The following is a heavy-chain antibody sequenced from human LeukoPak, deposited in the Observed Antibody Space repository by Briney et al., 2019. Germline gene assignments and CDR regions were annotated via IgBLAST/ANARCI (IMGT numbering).Heavy chain of an antibody. D-gene: IGHD3-10*01. CDR2: ISGTGDNT. CDR3: AKDGGFGELLYNWFDP. Sequence: GGSLRLSCAASGFTFSSFAMSWVRQAPGKGLEWVSAISGTGDNTYYADSVKGRFTISRDNSKNTLFLQMNSLRAEDTALYYCAKDGGFGELLYNWFDPWGQGTLVTVSS. V-gene: IGHV3-23*01. CDR1: GFTFSSFA. J-gene: IGHJ5*02.